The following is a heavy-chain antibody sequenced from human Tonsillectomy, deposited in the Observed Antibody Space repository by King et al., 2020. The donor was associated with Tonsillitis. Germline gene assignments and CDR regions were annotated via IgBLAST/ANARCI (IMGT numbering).Heavy chain of an antibody. J-gene: IGHJ4*02. CDR2: ISSSSSYI. V-gene: IGHV3-21*01. CDR1: GFTFSSYS. D-gene: IGHD1-1*01. CDR3: ARDLDREWYFDY. Sequence: VQLVESGGGLVKPGGSLRLSCAASGFTFSSYSMNWVRQAPGKGLEWVSSISSSSSYIYYADSVKGRFTISRDNAKNSLYLQMNSLRAEDTAVYYCARDLDREWYFDYWGQGTLVTVSS.